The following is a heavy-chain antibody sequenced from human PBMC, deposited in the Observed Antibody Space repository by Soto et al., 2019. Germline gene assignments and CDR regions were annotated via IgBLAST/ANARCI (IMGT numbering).Heavy chain of an antibody. CDR1: GFTFSSYG. D-gene: IGHD3-3*01. J-gene: IGHJ4*02. CDR2: ISYDGSNK. Sequence: RLSCAASGFTFSSYGMHWVRQAPGKGLEWVAVISYDGSNKYYADSVKGRFTISRDNSKNTLYLQMNSLRAEDTAVYYCAKDLPDFWSGDYTGRTPGIDYWGQGTLVSVSS. CDR3: AKDLPDFWSGDYTGRTPGIDY. V-gene: IGHV3-30*18.